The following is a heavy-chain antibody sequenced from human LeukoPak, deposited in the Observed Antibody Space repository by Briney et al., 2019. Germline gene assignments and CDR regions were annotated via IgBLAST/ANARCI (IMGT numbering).Heavy chain of an antibody. CDR3: AKDPAYLAAAGDYYYMDV. J-gene: IGHJ6*03. Sequence: PGGSLRLSCAASGFIFKKYWMNWVRQVPGKGLECLANIKEDGSETYYADSVKGRFTISRDNSKNTLYLQMNSLRAEDTAVYYCAKDPAYLAAAGDYYYMDVWGKGTTVTVSS. CDR1: GFIFKKYW. CDR2: IKEDGSET. V-gene: IGHV3-7*01. D-gene: IGHD6-13*01.